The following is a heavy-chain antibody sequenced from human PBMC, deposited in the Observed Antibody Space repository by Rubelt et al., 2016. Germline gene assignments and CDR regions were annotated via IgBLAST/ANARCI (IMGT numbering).Heavy chain of an antibody. Sequence: QVQLVQSGAEVKKPGASVKVSCKASGYTFTNYGMHWVRQAPGQRLEWMGWIDAGNGDTKYSQKLKDRVSITRDAAANTAYMELSSLRSEDTAVYYCARDIIHDRITHNDVWGQGTTVTVSS. CDR2: IDAGNGDT. CDR1: GYTFTNYG. CDR3: ARDIIHDRITHNDV. V-gene: IGHV1-3*01. J-gene: IGHJ6*02. D-gene: IGHD3-3*01.